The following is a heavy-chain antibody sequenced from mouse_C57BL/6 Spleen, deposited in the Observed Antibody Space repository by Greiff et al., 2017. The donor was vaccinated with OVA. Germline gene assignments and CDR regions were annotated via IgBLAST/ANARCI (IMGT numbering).Heavy chain of an antibody. J-gene: IGHJ4*01. CDR3: ASIPLYAMDY. CDR1: GYSITSGYY. Sequence: EVKLVESGPGLVKPSQSLSLTCSVTGYSITSGYYWNWIRQFPGNKLEWMGYISYDGSNNYNPSLKNRISITRDTSKNQFFLKLNSVTTEDTATYYCASIPLYAMDYWGQGTSVTVSS. V-gene: IGHV3-6*01. CDR2: ISYDGSN.